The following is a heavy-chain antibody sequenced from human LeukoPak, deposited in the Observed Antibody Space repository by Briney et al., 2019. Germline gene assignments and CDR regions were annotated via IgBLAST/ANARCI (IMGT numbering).Heavy chain of an antibody. CDR1: GGSISSYY. V-gene: IGHV4-59*01. J-gene: IGHJ2*01. CDR2: IYYSGST. D-gene: IGHD1/OR15-1a*01. CDR3: ARDPIEQPYWFCDL. Sequence: MPSETLSLTCTVSGGSISSYYWSWIRQPPGKGLEWIGYIYYSGSTNYNPSLKSRVTISVDTSKNQFSLKLSSVTAADTAVYYCARDPIEQPYWFCDLWGRGTLVTVSS.